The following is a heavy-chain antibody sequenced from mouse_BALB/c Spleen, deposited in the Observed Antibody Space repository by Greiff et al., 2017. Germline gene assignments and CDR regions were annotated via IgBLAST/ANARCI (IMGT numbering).Heavy chain of an antibody. Sequence: QVQLQQPGAELVRPGASVKLSCKASGYTFTSYWINWVKQRPGQGLEWIGNIYPSDSYTNYNQKFKDKATLTVDKSSSTAYMQLSSPTSEDSAVYYCTSGTTVVADFDYWGQDTTLTVSS. CDR2: IYPSDSYT. D-gene: IGHD1-1*01. CDR3: TSGTTVVADFDY. J-gene: IGHJ2*01. CDR1: GYTFTSYW. V-gene: IGHV1-69*02.